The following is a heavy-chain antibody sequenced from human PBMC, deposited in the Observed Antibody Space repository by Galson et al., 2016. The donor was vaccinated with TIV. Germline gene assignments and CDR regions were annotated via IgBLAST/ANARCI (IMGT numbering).Heavy chain of an antibody. D-gene: IGHD4-17*01. CDR1: GFSFSGAW. CDR3: ATGAFGDYLGSDSLDV. CDR2: MRSYFDGGTI. V-gene: IGHV3-15*01. J-gene: IGHJ3*01. Sequence: SLRLSCAASGFSFSGAWMTWVRQAPGKGLEWVGRMRSYFDGGTIDYAAPVKGRFSISRDDSKKELFLQMNSLKTDDTAVYFCATGAFGDYLGSDSLDVWGRGTKVTVS.